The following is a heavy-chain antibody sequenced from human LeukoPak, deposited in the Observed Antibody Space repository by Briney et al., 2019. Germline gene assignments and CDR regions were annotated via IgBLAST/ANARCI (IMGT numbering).Heavy chain of an antibody. D-gene: IGHD3-10*01. CDR2: LNQDGSER. J-gene: IGHJ4*02. V-gene: IGHV3-7*02. Sequence: GGSLRLSCAASGFTFNSFWTSWVRQTPGKGLEWVAHLNQDGSERYYVDSVKGRFTISRENAKNSLYLQMNSLRGEDTAVYYCAKCGSGSNFDYWGQGILVTVSS. CDR1: GFTFNSFW. CDR3: AKCGSGSNFDY.